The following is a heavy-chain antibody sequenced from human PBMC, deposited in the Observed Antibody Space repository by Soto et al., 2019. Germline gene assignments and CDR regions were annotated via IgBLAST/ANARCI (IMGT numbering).Heavy chain of an antibody. D-gene: IGHD6-19*01. CDR1: GYTFTSYA. J-gene: IGHJ4*02. CDR3: ARDPLKYSSGWAYFDY. V-gene: IGHV1-3*01. Sequence: ASVKVSCKASGYTFTSYAMHWVRQAPGQRLEWMGWINAGNGNTKYSQKFQGRVTITRDTSASTAYMELSSLRSEDTAVYYCARDPLKYSSGWAYFDYWGQGTLVTVSS. CDR2: INAGNGNT.